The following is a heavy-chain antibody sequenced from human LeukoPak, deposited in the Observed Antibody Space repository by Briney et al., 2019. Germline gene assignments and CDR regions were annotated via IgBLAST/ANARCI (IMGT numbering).Heavy chain of an antibody. CDR3: ARDSGGEFDY. J-gene: IGHJ4*02. Sequence: PSETLSLTCTVSGGSISSGGYSWSWIRQPPGKGLEWIGYIYHSGSTYYNPSLKSRVTISVDRSKNQFSLKLSSVTAADTAVYYCARDSGGEFDYWGQGTLVTVSS. D-gene: IGHD3-16*01. CDR1: GGSISSGGYS. V-gene: IGHV4-30-2*01. CDR2: IYHSGST.